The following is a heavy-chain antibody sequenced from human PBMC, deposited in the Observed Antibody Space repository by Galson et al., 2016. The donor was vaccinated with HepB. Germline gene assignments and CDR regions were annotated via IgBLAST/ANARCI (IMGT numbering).Heavy chain of an antibody. CDR3: ARDLSFGGGSTWYDVMDV. D-gene: IGHD3-10*01. V-gene: IGHV3-7*05. CDR2: INQGGSEE. CDR1: GFTFSNAW. Sequence: SLRLSCAASGFTFSNAWMNWVRQAPGKGLEWVANINQGGSEENYVDSMKGRFTISRDNAKNSLFLQINSLRAEDAAVYYCARDLSFGGGSTWYDVMDVWGQGTTVTVSS. J-gene: IGHJ6*02.